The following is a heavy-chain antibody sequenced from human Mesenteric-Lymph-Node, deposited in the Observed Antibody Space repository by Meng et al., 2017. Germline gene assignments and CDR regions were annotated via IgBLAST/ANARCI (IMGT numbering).Heavy chain of an antibody. D-gene: IGHD6-19*01. CDR1: GGSFSGYY. Sequence: SETLSLTCAVYGGSFSGYYWSWIRQPPGKGLEWIGEINHSGSTYYNPSLKSRVTISVDTSKNQFSLKLSSVTAADTAVYYCAREEYSSGLFDYWGQGTLVTVSS. J-gene: IGHJ4*02. CDR2: INHSGST. CDR3: AREEYSSGLFDY. V-gene: IGHV4-34*01.